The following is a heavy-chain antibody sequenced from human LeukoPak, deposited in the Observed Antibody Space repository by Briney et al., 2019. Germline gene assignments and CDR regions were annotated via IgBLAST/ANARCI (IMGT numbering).Heavy chain of an antibody. D-gene: IGHD6-6*01. CDR1: GYTFTGHY. J-gene: IGHJ4*02. CDR3: ARDLGWSSSH. CDR2: INPTGGT. V-gene: IGHV1-2*02. Sequence: GASVTVSCTASGYTFTGHYMNWVRLAPGQGLEWMGWINPTGGTTYAQKFQDRVTMTRDTSINTAYMELSGLRSDDTAVYYCARDLGWSSSHWGQGTLVTVSS.